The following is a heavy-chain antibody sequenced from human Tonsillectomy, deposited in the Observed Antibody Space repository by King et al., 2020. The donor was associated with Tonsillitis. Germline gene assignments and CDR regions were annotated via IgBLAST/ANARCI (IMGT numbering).Heavy chain of an antibody. CDR2: IAYDGSNK. J-gene: IGHJ4*02. CDR1: GFTFSSYA. V-gene: IGHV3-30-3*01. Sequence: VQLVQSGGGVVQPGRSLRLSCAASGFTFSSYAMNWVRQAPGKGLEWVAVIAYDGSNKYYADSVKGRFTISRDNSKNTLYLQMNSLRSEDTAVYYCARDKGQPYGYVGSCYYCFDHWGQGTLVTVSS. D-gene: IGHD2-15*01. CDR3: ARDKGQPYGYVGSCYYCFDH.